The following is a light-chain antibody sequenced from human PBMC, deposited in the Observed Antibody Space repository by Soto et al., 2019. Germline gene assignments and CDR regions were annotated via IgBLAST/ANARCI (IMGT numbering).Light chain of an antibody. CDR2: SDV. V-gene: IGLV1-40*01. CDR1: SSNIGAGFD. CDR3: QSYDSGVSASV. Sequence: QSALKQPPSVSGAPGQRVSISCSGSSSNIGAGFDVHWYQQFPGAAPKLLIYSDVNRPSGVPYRFSASKSGTSASLTITGLQTEDEAHYYCQSYDSGVSASVFGGGTKVTVL. J-gene: IGLJ2*01.